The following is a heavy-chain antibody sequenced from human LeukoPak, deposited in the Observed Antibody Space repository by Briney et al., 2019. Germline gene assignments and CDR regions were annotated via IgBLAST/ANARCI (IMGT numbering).Heavy chain of an antibody. Sequence: PGGSLRLSCVASGFTVSSNYMSWVRQAPGKGLEWVSLIYSDGSTYYADSVKGRFTISRDNSKNTLYLQMNSLRAEDTAVYYCAKSLLTTASGTGRAFDIWGQGTMVTVSS. CDR1: GFTVSSNY. D-gene: IGHD1-26*01. CDR3: AKSLLTTASGTGRAFDI. V-gene: IGHV3-53*01. J-gene: IGHJ3*02. CDR2: IYSDGST.